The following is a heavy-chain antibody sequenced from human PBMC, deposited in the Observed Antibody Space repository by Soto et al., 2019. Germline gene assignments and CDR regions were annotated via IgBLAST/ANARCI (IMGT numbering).Heavy chain of an antibody. V-gene: IGHV3-30*18. CDR3: AKESGWHLRYYYYGMDV. Sequence: GGSLRLSCAASGFTFSSYGMHWVRQAPGKGLECVAVISYDGSNKYYADSAKGRFTISRDNSKNTLYLQMNSLRAEDTAVYYCAKESGWHLRYYYYGMDVWGQGTTVTVSS. D-gene: IGHD6-19*01. CDR2: ISYDGSNK. CDR1: GFTFSSYG. J-gene: IGHJ6*02.